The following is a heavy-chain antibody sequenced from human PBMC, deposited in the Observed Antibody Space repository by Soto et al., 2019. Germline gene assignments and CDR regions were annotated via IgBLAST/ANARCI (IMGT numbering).Heavy chain of an antibody. Sequence: EVQLVESGGGLVLPGGSLRLSCAASGFTFSDHYMDWVRQAPGKGLEWIGRIKNKPKSYTTQYAASVKGRFTISRDDSINSLHLQMESLRADDTAVYYCARYIVATKYLDYWGQGTLVTVSS. CDR2: IKNKPKSYTT. D-gene: IGHD5-12*01. CDR3: ARYIVATKYLDY. J-gene: IGHJ4*02. CDR1: GFTFSDHY. V-gene: IGHV3-72*01.